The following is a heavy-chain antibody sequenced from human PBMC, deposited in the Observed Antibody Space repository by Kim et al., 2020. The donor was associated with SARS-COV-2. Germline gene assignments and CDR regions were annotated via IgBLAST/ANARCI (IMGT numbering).Heavy chain of an antibody. V-gene: IGHV3-30*18. CDR2: ISYDGSNK. CDR3: AKALPWFGELLSSRVGYYGMDV. D-gene: IGHD3-10*01. Sequence: GGSLRLSCAASGFTFSSYGMHWVRQAPGKGLEWVAVISYDGSNKYYADSVKGRFTISRDNSKNTLYLQMNSLRAEDTAVYYCAKALPWFGELLSSRVGYYGMDVWGQGTTVTVSS. CDR1: GFTFSSYG. J-gene: IGHJ6*02.